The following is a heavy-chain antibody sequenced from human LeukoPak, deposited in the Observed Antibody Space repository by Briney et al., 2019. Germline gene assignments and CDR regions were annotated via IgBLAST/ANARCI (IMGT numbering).Heavy chain of an antibody. CDR3: ARDGYQPLDVTYFQH. Sequence: ASVKVSRKASGYTFTSYGITWVRQAPGQGLEWMGWISAYNGNTNYPQKLQGRVTMTTDTSTSTAYMELRSLRSDDTAVYYCARDGYQPLDVTYFQHWGQGTLVTVSS. V-gene: IGHV1-18*01. J-gene: IGHJ1*01. CDR1: GYTFTSYG. D-gene: IGHD2-2*01. CDR2: ISAYNGNT.